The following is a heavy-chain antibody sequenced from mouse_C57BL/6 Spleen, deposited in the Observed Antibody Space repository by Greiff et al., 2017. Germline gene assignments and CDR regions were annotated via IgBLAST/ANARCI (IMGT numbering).Heavy chain of an antibody. CDR2: IDPSDSYT. D-gene: IGHD1-1*01. CDR1: GYTFTSYW. Sequence: QVQLQQPGAELVKPGASVKLSCKASGYTFTSYWMQWVKQRPGQGLEWIGEIDPSDSYTNYNQKFKGKATLTVDTSSSTAYMQLSSLTSEDSAVYYCASSSPITTVTLDYWGQGATLTVSS. V-gene: IGHV1-50*01. CDR3: ASSSPITTVTLDY. J-gene: IGHJ2*01.